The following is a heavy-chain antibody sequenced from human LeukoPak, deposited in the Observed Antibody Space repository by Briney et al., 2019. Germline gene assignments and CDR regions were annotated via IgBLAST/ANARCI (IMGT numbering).Heavy chain of an antibody. D-gene: IGHD3-16*01. CDR1: GYTFTNYA. CDR3: ARGGEITFKDY. CDR2: INAGNHNT. J-gene: IGHJ4*02. V-gene: IGHV1-3*01. Sequence: ASVKVSCKASGYTFTNYAVHWVRQAPGQRLEWMGWINAGNHNTKYSQKFQGRVTITRDTSASTAYMELSSQRSEDTAVYYCARGGEITFKDYWGQGTLVTVSS.